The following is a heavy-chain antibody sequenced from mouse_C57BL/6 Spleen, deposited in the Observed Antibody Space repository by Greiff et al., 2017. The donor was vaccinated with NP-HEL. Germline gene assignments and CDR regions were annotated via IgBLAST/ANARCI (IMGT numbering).Heavy chain of an antibody. Sequence: EVQLQQSGAELVRPGASVKLSCTASGFNIKDDYMHWVKQRPEQGLEWIGWIDPENGDTEYASKFQGKAPITADTSSNTAYLQLSSLTSEATAVYYCTTEGDGLGYWDCDVWGTGTTGSVSS. CDR3: TTEGDGLGYWDCDV. D-gene: IGHD2-3*01. V-gene: IGHV14-4*01. CDR2: IDPENGDT. J-gene: IGHJ1*03. CDR1: GFNIKDDY.